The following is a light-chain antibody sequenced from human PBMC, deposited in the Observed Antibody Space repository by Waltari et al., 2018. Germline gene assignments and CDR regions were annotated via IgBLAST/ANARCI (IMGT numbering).Light chain of an antibody. CDR1: QSLLHSNGYNY. J-gene: IGKJ1*01. Sequence: DIVMTQSPLSLPVTPGEPASISCRSSQSLLHSNGYNYLDWYLQKPGQSPHLLLYLGYNRASGVPDSVSGSGSGTEFTLKISRVEAEYVGVYYCMQALQTWTFGQGTKVEIK. CDR2: LGY. CDR3: MQALQTWT. V-gene: IGKV2-28*01.